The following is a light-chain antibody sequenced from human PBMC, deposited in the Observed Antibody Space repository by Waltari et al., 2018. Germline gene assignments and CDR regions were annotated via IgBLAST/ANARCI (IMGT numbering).Light chain of an antibody. CDR2: TAS. J-gene: IGKJ1*01. V-gene: IGKV1-5*03. CDR1: QSIGRW. Sequence: DIQMTQSPSTLSASVGDRVTVTCRASQSIGRWLAWYQQKPGKATKLLIYTASSLESGVPSRFSVSGSGTEFTLTISSLQPDDFATYYCQQYKSYPWTFGQGTKVEIK. CDR3: QQYKSYPWT.